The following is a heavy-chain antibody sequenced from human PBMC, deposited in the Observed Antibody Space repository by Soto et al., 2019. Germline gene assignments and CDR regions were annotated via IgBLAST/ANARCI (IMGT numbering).Heavy chain of an antibody. Sequence: PGGSLRLSCAASGFTFSSYAMSWVRQAPGKGLEWVSAISASGGSTYYADSVKGRFTISRDNSKKTLYLQMNSLRAEDTAVYYCAKAEYSSSSAEGYHYYGMDVCGQGTTVTVS. V-gene: IGHV3-23*01. J-gene: IGHJ6*02. CDR2: ISASGGST. D-gene: IGHD6-6*01. CDR1: GFTFSSYA. CDR3: AKAEYSSSSAEGYHYYGMDV.